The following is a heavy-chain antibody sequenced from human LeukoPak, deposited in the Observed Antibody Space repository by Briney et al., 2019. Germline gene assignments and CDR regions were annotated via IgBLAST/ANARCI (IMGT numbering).Heavy chain of an antibody. D-gene: IGHD3-3*01. V-gene: IGHV1-8*01. CDR1: GYTCTSYD. CDR2: MNPNSGNT. CDR3: ARREKYYDFWSGYRATHGIGAFDI. Sequence: ASVKVSCKASGYTCTSYDINWVRQATGQGLEWMGWMNPNSGNTGYAQKFQGRVTMTRNTSISTAYMELSSLRSEDTAVYYCARREKYYDFWSGYRATHGIGAFDIWGQGTMVTVSS. J-gene: IGHJ3*02.